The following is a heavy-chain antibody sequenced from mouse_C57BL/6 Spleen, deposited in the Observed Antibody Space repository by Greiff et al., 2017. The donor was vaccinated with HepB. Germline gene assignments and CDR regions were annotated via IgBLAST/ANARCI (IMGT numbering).Heavy chain of an antibody. D-gene: IGHD2-5*01. J-gene: IGHJ3*01. CDR1: GYSITSGYY. CDR3: ARGTYSNPWFAY. CDR2: ISYDGSN. Sequence: EVQLQESGPGLVKPSQSLSLTCSVTGYSITSGYYWNWIRQFPGNKLEWMGYISYDGSNNYNPSLKNRISITRDTSKNQFFLKLNSVTTEDTATYYCARGTYSNPWFAYWGQGTLVTVSA. V-gene: IGHV3-6*01.